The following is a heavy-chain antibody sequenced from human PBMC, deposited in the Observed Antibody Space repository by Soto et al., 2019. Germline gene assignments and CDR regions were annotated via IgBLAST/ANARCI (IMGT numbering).Heavy chain of an antibody. CDR3: AKDGGQKTQQVAESGIDY. CDR2: ITWNSGSI. CDR1: GFTFDDCA. Sequence: EVRVVESGGALVQPGRSLRLSCAASGFTFDDCAMHWVRQAPGKGLEWVSSITWNSGSIGYADSVKGRFTISRDNAKNSLYLQMNSLRVEDTALYYCAKDGGQKTQQVAESGIDYWGQGTLVTVSS. V-gene: IGHV3-9*01. J-gene: IGHJ4*02. D-gene: IGHD6-13*01.